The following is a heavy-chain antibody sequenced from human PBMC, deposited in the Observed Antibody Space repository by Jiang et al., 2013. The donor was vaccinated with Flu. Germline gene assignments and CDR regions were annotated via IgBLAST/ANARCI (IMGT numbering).Heavy chain of an antibody. Sequence: GLVKPSETLSLTCTVSGGSVSSGSYYWSWIRQPPGKGLEWIGYIYYSGSTNYNPSLKSRVTISVDTSKNQFSLKLSSVTAADTAVYYCARLPLLSYDILTGPGYYYGMDVWGQGTTVTVSS. V-gene: IGHV4-61*01. D-gene: IGHD3-9*01. CDR1: GGSVSSGSYY. CDR3: ARLPLLSYDILTGPGYYYGMDV. CDR2: IYYSGST. J-gene: IGHJ6*02.